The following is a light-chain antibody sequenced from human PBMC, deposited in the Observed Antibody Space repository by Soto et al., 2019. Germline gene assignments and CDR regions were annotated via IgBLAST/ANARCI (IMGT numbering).Light chain of an antibody. CDR3: QQYHNWPIT. CDR2: DAS. CDR1: QSVSSN. V-gene: IGKV3-15*01. J-gene: IGKJ5*01. Sequence: EIVMTQSPATLSVAPGERATLSCRASQSVSSNLAWYQQKAGQAPRLLINDASTRATSIPARFSGSGSGTEFTLTISSLQSEDFAVYYCQQYHNWPITFGQGTRLEIK.